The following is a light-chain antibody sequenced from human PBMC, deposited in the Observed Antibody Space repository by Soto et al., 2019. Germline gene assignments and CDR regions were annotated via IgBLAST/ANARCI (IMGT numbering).Light chain of an antibody. V-gene: IGKV1-39*01. CDR2: AAS. CDR1: QSIGRN. Sequence: DIQMTQSPASLSASVGDRVTISCRASQSIGRNLNWYQQKPGKAPKLLISAASSLQSGVPSRFSGSGSGTDFTLTISSLQPEDSATYYCQQTYSTPQFFGQGTRLEIK. J-gene: IGKJ5*01. CDR3: QQTYSTPQF.